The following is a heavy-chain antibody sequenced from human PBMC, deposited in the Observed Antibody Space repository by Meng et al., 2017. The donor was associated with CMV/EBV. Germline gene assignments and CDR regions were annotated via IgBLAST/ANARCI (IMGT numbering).Heavy chain of an antibody. D-gene: IGHD6-13*01. J-gene: IGHJ6*02. CDR3: ARGGIAAAGTYYYGMDV. V-gene: IGHV4-34*01. CDR2: INHSGST. Sequence: SETLSLTCAVYGGSFSGYYWSWIRQPPGKGLEWIGEINHSGSTNYNPSLKSRVTISVDTSKNQFSLKLSSVTAADTAVYYCARGGIAAAGTYYYGMDVWGQGTTVTVSS. CDR1: GGSFSGYY.